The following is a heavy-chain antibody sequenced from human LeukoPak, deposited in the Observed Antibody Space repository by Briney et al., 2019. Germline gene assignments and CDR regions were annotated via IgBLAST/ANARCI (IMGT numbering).Heavy chain of an antibody. CDR1: GFTFSNYG. CDR2: TKEDGGEK. Sequence: GGSLRLSCAASGFTFSNYGMNWVRQAPGKGLEWVANTKEDGGEKYYVDSVKGRFTISRDNAENSLHLQMNSLRAEDTAVYYCARRSVAGSLDYWGQGTLVTVSS. CDR3: ARRSVAGSLDY. J-gene: IGHJ4*02. D-gene: IGHD6-19*01. V-gene: IGHV3-7*01.